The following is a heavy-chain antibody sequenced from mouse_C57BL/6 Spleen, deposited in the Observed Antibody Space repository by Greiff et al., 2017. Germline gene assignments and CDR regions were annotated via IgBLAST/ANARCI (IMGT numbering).Heavy chain of an antibody. D-gene: IGHD2-4*01. CDR3: ARSRDDYDGGAWFAY. CDR2: IYPGDGDT. J-gene: IGHJ3*01. Sequence: LVESGPELVKPGASVKISCKASGYAFSSSWMNWVKQRPGKGLEWIGRIYPGDGDTNYNGKFKGKATLTADKSSSTAYMQLSSLTSEDSAVYFCARSRDDYDGGAWFAYWGQGTLVTVSA. CDR1: GYAFSSSW. V-gene: IGHV1-82*01.